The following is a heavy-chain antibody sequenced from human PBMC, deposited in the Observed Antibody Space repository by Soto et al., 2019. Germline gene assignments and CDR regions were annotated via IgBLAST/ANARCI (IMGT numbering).Heavy chain of an antibody. V-gene: IGHV3-23*01. J-gene: IGHJ4*02. CDR3: AKALYYYDSSGYYYDSYYFDY. D-gene: IGHD3-22*01. CDR1: GFTFSSYA. CDR2: ISGSGGST. Sequence: GGSLRLSCAASGFTFSSYAMSWVRQAPGKGLEWVSAISGSGGSTYYADSVKGRFTISRDNSKNTLYLQMNSLRAEDTAVYYCAKALYYYDSSGYYYDSYYFDYWGQGTLVTVSS.